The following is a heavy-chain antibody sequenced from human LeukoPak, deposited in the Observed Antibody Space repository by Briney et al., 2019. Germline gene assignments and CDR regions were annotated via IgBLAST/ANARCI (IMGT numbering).Heavy chain of an antibody. CDR3: ATGPSRYYFDY. J-gene: IGHJ4*02. CDR1: GDSISSFY. CDR2: KFYSGTT. D-gene: IGHD2-15*01. Sequence: SETLTLTCTVSGDSISSFYWNWIRQSLGQGLEWVGYKFYSGTTNYNPSLKSRVTISVDTSKSQFSLNLNSVTAADTAIYYCATGPSRYYFDYWGQGSLVTVSS. V-gene: IGHV4-59*01.